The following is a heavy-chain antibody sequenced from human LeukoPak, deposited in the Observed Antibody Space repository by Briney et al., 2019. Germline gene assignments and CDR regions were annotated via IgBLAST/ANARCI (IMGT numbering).Heavy chain of an antibody. CDR3: AKDRLPCSGNCNSDYYFGG. D-gene: IGHD2-21*01. CDR1: GFTFSSYA. V-gene: IGHV3-23*01. J-gene: IGHJ4*02. Sequence: GGSLRLSCAASGFTFSSYAMSWVRQALGKGLEWVSAISGSGVSTYYADSVEGRFNISRDTSKNTLYLQMISLKAEDTAIYYCAKDRLPCSGNCNSDYYFGGWGQGALVTVAS. CDR2: ISGSGVST.